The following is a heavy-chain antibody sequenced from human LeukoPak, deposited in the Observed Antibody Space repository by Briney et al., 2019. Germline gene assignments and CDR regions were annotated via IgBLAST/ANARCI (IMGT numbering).Heavy chain of an antibody. V-gene: IGHV1-69*13. CDR2: IIPIFGTA. J-gene: IGHJ4*02. CDR3: ARDKEQGIHSSSFDY. Sequence: SVKVSCKASGYTFTSYGISWVRQAPGQGLEWMGGIIPIFGTANYAQKFQGRVTITADESTSTAYMELSSLRSEDTAVYYCARDKEQGIHSSSFDYWGQGTLVTVSS. D-gene: IGHD6-13*01. CDR1: GYTFTSYG.